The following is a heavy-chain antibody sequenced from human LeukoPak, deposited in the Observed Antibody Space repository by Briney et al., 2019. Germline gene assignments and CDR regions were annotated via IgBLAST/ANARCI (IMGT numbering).Heavy chain of an antibody. CDR1: GFTFSSYG. CDR3: ARVSSGWYGGFDY. J-gene: IGHJ4*02. V-gene: IGHV3-21*01. CDR2: ISSSSSYI. Sequence: PGGSLRLSCAAPGFTFSSYGMNWVRQAPGKGLEWVSSISSSSSYIYYADSVKGRFTISRDNAKNSLYLQMNSLRAEDTAVYYCARVSSGWYGGFDYWGQGTLVTVSS. D-gene: IGHD6-19*01.